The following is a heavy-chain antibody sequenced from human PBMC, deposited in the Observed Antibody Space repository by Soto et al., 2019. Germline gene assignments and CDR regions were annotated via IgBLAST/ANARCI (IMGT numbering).Heavy chain of an antibody. D-gene: IGHD1-26*01. Sequence: ASVKVSCKASGYTFTSYGISSVRQAPGQGLEWMGWISAYNGNTNYAQKLQGRVTMTTDTSTSTAYMELRSLRSDDTAVYYCARVGGSYESDAFDIWGQGTMVTVSS. V-gene: IGHV1-18*04. J-gene: IGHJ3*02. CDR1: GYTFTSYG. CDR3: ARVGGSYESDAFDI. CDR2: ISAYNGNT.